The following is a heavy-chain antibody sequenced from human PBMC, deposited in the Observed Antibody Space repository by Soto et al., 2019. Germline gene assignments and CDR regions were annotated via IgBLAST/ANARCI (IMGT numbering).Heavy chain of an antibody. CDR1: GFTFSSYG. V-gene: IGHV3-30*02. Sequence: PGGSLRLSCAASGFTFSSYGMHWVRQATGXXXXXXXXXXXXXXXXXXXXSVKGRFAISRDSSKNTLYLQINSLRADDTAVYCCAKDTYSSSLASDWGQGTLVTVSS. CDR2: XXXXXXXX. D-gene: IGHD6-6*01. J-gene: IGHJ4*02. CDR3: AKDTYSSSLASD.